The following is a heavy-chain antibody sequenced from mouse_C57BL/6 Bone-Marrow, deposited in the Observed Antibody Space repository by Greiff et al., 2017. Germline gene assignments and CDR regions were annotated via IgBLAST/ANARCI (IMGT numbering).Heavy chain of an antibody. CDR1: GFTFSSYG. Sequence: DVQLVESGGDLVKPGGSLKLSCAASGFTFSSYGMSWVRQTPDKRLEWVATISSGGSYTYYPDSVKGRFTISRDNAKNTLYLQMSSLKSEDTAMYYCARPRDWFAYWGQGTLVTVSA. V-gene: IGHV5-6*01. CDR2: ISSGGSYT. J-gene: IGHJ3*01. CDR3: ARPRDWFAY.